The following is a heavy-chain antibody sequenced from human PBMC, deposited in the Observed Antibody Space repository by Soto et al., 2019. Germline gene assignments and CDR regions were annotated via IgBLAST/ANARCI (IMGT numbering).Heavy chain of an antibody. CDR2: IYYSGST. D-gene: IGHD3-22*01. CDR3: ARGHRLITMIVVGLPGGSAS. CDR1: GLPMINGDYC. J-gene: IGHJ5*01. Sequence: PSLTCRVSGLPMINGDYCLSRPRPPPGKGLEGIGYIYYSGSTYDNPSLKSRVTISVDTSKNPFSLTLSSVTAADTAVYYCARGHRLITMIVVGLPGGSASLGQGTLVTVSS. V-gene: IGHV4-30-4*01.